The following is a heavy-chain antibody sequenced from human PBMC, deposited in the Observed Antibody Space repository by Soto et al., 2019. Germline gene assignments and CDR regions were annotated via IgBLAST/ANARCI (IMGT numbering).Heavy chain of an antibody. J-gene: IGHJ6*02. Sequence: HPGGSLRLSCTASGFTFTYYAFSWVRQAPGKGLEWVAGTSYDGTNKYYARSVQGRFTISRENSMKTLYLQMNSLRTEDTAVYYCAKDLSGARWYYDALDVWGQGTTVTVSS. CDR1: GFTFTYYA. CDR3: AKDLSGARWYYDALDV. D-gene: IGHD2-15*01. CDR2: TSYDGTNK. V-gene: IGHV3-30*18.